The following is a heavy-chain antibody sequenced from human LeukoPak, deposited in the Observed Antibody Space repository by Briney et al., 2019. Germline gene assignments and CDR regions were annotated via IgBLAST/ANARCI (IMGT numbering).Heavy chain of an antibody. D-gene: IGHD3-16*01. V-gene: IGHV4-59*08. CDR3: ARHLGHYYGMDV. J-gene: IGHJ6*02. Sequence: PSETLSLTCTVSGGSISSYYWSWIRQPPGKGLEWIGYIYYSGSTNYNPSLKSRVTISVDTSKNQLSLKLSSVTAADTAVYYCARHLGHYYGMDVWGQGTTVTVSS. CDR2: IYYSGST. CDR1: GGSISSYY.